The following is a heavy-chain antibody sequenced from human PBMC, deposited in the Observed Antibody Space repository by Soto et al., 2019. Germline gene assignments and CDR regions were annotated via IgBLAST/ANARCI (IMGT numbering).Heavy chain of an antibody. D-gene: IGHD2-2*01. Sequence: QVQLLQSDPGLMKPSETLSLTCTVSGGSISLERFYWTWVRQAPGNGLAWIGYVFHTGTTKYNPSLGGRATISVDTSRNQFSLELRSLTAADTAVYFCAREVSDAHVNYFDFWGQGILVPVTS. V-gene: IGHV4-61*01. J-gene: IGHJ4*02. CDR3: AREVSDAHVNYFDF. CDR1: GGSISLERFY. CDR2: VFHTGTT.